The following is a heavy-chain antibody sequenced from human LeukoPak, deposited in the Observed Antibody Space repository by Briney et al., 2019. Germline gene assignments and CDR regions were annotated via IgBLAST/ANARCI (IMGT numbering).Heavy chain of an antibody. CDR3: ARWDHGTAYFDS. J-gene: IGHJ4*02. CDR1: GDSVSSNSVA. CDR2: TSYRSKWYN. V-gene: IGHV6-1*01. D-gene: IGHD1-26*01. Sequence: SQTLSLTCAISGDSVSSNSVAWNWIRQSPSRGLEWLGRTSYRSKWYNNYAVSVKSRITINPDTSRNQFSLQLKSVTPEDTAVYYCARWDHGTAYFDSWGQGTLVTASS.